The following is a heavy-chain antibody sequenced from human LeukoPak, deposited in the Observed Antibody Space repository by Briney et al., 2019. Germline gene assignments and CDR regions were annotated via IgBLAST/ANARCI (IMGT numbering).Heavy chain of an antibody. J-gene: IGHJ4*02. Sequence: SETLSLTCAVYGGSFSGYYWRWIRQPPGKGLEWIGEINHSGSTNYNPSLKSRVTISVDTSKNQFSLKLSSVTAADTAVYYCARGRGSSGWPFDYWGQGTLVTVSS. CDR3: ARGRGSSGWPFDY. CDR1: GGSFSGYY. V-gene: IGHV4-34*01. CDR2: INHSGST. D-gene: IGHD6-19*01.